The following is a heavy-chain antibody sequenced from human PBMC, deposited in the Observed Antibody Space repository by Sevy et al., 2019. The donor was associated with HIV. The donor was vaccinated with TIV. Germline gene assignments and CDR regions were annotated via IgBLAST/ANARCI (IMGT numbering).Heavy chain of an antibody. J-gene: IGHJ4*02. CDR2: ISSSSSTI. CDR1: GFTFSSYP. CDR3: ARKLTYYYDSSGYSAGGYFDY. D-gene: IGHD3-22*01. Sequence: GGSLRLSCAASGFTFSSYPMHWVRQAPGKGLEWVSYISSSSSTIYYADSVKGRFTISRDNAKNSLYLQMNSLRAEDTAVYYCARKLTYYYDSSGYSAGGYFDYWGQGTLVTVSS. V-gene: IGHV3-48*01.